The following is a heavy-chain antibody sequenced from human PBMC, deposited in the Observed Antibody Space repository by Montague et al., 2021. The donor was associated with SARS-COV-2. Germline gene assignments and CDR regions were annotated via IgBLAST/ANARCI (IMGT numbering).Heavy chain of an antibody. CDR3: ATGFGSDV. CDR1: GYTLYGNW. J-gene: IGHJ3*01. V-gene: IGHV3-7*03. D-gene: IGHD1-1*01. CDR2: IKLDGSEK. Sequence: SLRLSCAVSGYTLYGNWMSWVRQAPGKGLEWAANIKLDGSEKYYVDSVKGRFTISGDNANNSLLLQMDNLRADDTAVYYCATGFGSDVWGQGTMVTVSS.